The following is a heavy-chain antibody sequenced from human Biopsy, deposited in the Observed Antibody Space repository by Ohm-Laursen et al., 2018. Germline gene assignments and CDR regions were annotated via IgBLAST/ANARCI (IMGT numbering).Heavy chain of an antibody. V-gene: IGHV4-59*01. D-gene: IGHD3-22*01. Sequence: SETLSLTCTASGDSISSYYWSWIRQPPGKGLQWIGYVYYTGCTDYNPSLQSRVSISGDTSKNHFSLRLRSGTPADTAIYYCARDRGYYSDRTVPGYFDLWGRGTLVTVSS. CDR3: ARDRGYYSDRTVPGYFDL. J-gene: IGHJ2*01. CDR2: VYYTGCT. CDR1: GDSISSYY.